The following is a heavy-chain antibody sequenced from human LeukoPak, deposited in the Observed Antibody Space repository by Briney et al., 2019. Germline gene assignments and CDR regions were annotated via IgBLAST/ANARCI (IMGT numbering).Heavy chain of an antibody. CDR3: ARDGGYCSGGSCYSGSWFDP. CDR2: ISSGSSYT. V-gene: IGHV3-11*05. D-gene: IGHD2-15*01. J-gene: IGHJ5*02. CDR1: GFTFSDHY. Sequence: GGSLRLSCAASGFTFSDHYMSWIRQAPGKGLEWVSYISSGSSYTNYADSVKGRFTISRDNAKNSLYLQMNSLRAEDTAVYYCARDGGYCSGGSCYSGSWFDPWGQGTLVTVSS.